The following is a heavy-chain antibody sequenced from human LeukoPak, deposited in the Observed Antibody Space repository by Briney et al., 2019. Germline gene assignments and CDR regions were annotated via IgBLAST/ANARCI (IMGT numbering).Heavy chain of an antibody. D-gene: IGHD6-19*01. CDR1: GFTISSYA. CDR3: AQDDSSGPGYYYYMDV. Sequence: GGSLRLSCAASGFTISSYAMTWVRQAPGKGLEWVSAISGSGSGTYYSDSVKGRFTISRDNSKNTMYLQMNSLRAEDTAVYYCAQDDSSGPGYYYYMDVWGQGTTVTVSS. CDR2: ISGSGSGT. V-gene: IGHV3-23*01. J-gene: IGHJ6*03.